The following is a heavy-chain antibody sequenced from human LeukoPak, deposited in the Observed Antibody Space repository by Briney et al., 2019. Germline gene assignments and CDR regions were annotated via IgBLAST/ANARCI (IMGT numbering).Heavy chain of an antibody. J-gene: IGHJ4*01. CDR1: GFTFSSYW. D-gene: IGHD3-10*01. Sequence: PGGSLRLSCAASGFTFSSYWMSWVRQAPGKGLEWVANIKQDGSEKYYVDSVKCRFTISRDNAKNSLYLQMNSLRAEDTAVYYCAKDLVRGVRGVITYYFDYWGQGTLVTVSS. CDR3: AKDLVRGVRGVITYYFDY. V-gene: IGHV3-7*01. CDR2: IKQDGSEK.